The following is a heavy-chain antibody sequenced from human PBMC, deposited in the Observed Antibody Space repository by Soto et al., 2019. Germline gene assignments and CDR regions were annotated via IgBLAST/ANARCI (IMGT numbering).Heavy chain of an antibody. Sequence: GGSLRLSCAASGFTFSSYAMHWVRQAPGKGLEWVAVISYDGSNKYYADSVKGRFTISRDNSKNTLYLQMNSLRAEDTAVYYCARPDRGYSYGYSFDYWGQGTLVTVSS. D-gene: IGHD5-18*01. CDR3: ARPDRGYSYGYSFDY. CDR2: ISYDGSNK. J-gene: IGHJ4*02. CDR1: GFTFSSYA. V-gene: IGHV3-30-3*01.